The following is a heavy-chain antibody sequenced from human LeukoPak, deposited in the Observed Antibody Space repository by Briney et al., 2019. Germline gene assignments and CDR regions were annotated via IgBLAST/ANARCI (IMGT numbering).Heavy chain of an antibody. CDR3: ARDRVDQRIAMAGTPDY. Sequence: ASVKVSCKASGYTFTSYYMHWVRQAPGQGLEWMGIINPSGGSTSYAQKFQGRVTMTRDTSTSTVYMELSSLRSEDTAVYYCARDRVDQRIAMAGTPDYWGQGTLVTVSS. CDR2: INPSGGST. V-gene: IGHV1-46*01. J-gene: IGHJ4*02. CDR1: GYTFTSYY. D-gene: IGHD6-19*01.